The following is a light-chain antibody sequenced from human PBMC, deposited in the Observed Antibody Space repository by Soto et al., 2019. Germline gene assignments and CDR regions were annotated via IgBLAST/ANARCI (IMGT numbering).Light chain of an antibody. Sequence: DIQMTQSPYTLSACVGDRVTITCRASQSISSWLAWYQQKPGKAPKLLIYKASSLESGVPSRFSGRGSGTEFTLTISSLHPDDFATYYRQHYNSYWTFGQGTKVEIK. CDR3: QHYNSYWT. V-gene: IGKV1-5*03. CDR1: QSISSW. CDR2: KAS. J-gene: IGKJ1*01.